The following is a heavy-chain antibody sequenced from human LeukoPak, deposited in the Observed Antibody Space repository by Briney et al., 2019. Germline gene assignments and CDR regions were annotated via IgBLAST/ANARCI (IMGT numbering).Heavy chain of an antibody. V-gene: IGHV4-30-4*01. Sequence: SETLSLTCTVSGGSISSGDYYWSWIRQPPGKGLEWIGYIYYSGSTYYNPSLKSRVTISVDTSKNQFSLKLSPVTAADTAVYYCAREIRGSGYPTPFDYWGQGTLVTVSS. CDR3: AREIRGSGYPTPFDY. CDR2: IYYSGST. CDR1: GGSISSGDYY. D-gene: IGHD3-22*01. J-gene: IGHJ4*02.